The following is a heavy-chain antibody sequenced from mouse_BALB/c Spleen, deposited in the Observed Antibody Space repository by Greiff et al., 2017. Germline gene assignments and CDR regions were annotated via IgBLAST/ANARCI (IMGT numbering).Heavy chain of an antibody. Sequence: EVKLVESGGGLVQPGGSLRLSCATSGFTFSDFYMEWVRQPPGKRLEWIAASRNKANDYTTEYSASVKGRFTISRDNSQSILYLQMNTLRAEDSATYYCARDPYGNYDWFAYWGQGTLVTVSA. CDR1: GFTFSDFY. CDR2: SRNKANDYTT. CDR3: ARDPYGNYDWFAY. V-gene: IGHV7-1*02. D-gene: IGHD2-1*01. J-gene: IGHJ3*01.